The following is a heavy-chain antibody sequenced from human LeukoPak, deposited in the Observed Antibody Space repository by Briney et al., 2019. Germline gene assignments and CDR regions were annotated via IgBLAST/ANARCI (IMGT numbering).Heavy chain of an antibody. Sequence: GGSLRLSCAASGFTFSSYGMHWVRQAPGKGLEWVAVIWYDGSNKYYADSVKGRFTISRDNSKNTLYLQMNSLRAEDTAVYYCVRDHYDYVWGSYRPLYYFDYWGQGTLVTVSS. V-gene: IGHV3-33*01. J-gene: IGHJ4*02. CDR3: VRDHYDYVWGSYRPLYYFDY. D-gene: IGHD3-16*02. CDR1: GFTFSSYG. CDR2: IWYDGSNK.